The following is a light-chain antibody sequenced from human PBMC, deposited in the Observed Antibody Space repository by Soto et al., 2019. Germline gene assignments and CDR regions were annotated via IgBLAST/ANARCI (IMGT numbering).Light chain of an antibody. CDR3: QQYGSSPSIT. V-gene: IGKV3-20*01. CDR2: GAF. J-gene: IGKJ5*01. Sequence: EIVLTQSPGTLSLSPGERATLSCRASQSVSSSYLAWYQQKPGQAPRLLIYGAFNRATGIPDRFSGSGSGTDFTLTISRLESEDFAVYCCQQYGSSPSITFGQGTRLDIK. CDR1: QSVSSSY.